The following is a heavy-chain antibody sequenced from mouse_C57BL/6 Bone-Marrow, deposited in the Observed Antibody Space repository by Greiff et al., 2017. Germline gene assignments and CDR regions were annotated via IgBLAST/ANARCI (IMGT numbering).Heavy chain of an antibody. CDR3: AREDDGYPFDY. J-gene: IGHJ2*01. CDR1: GYSITSGYD. D-gene: IGHD2-3*01. CDR2: ISYDGSN. Sequence: EVKLMESGPGLVKPSQSLSLTCSVTGYSITSGYDWNWIRQPPGNKLEWMGYISYDGSNNYNPSLKNRISITRDTSKNQFFMKLNSVTTEDTATYYCAREDDGYPFDYWGQGTTLTVSS. V-gene: IGHV3-6*01.